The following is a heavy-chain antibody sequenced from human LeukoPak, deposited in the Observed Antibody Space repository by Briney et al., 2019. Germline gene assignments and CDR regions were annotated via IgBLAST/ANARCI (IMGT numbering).Heavy chain of an antibody. CDR2: IYTSGST. D-gene: IGHD2-15*01. Sequence: PSQTLSLTCTVSGGSISSGGYYWSWIRQPVGKGLEWIGHIYTSGSTNHNPSLKSRVTISVDTSKNQFSLKLSSVTAADTAVYYCARDRVVVTARQNYYMDVWSKGTTVTVSS. CDR1: GGSISSGGYY. V-gene: IGHV4-61*09. CDR3: ARDRVVVTARQNYYMDV. J-gene: IGHJ6*03.